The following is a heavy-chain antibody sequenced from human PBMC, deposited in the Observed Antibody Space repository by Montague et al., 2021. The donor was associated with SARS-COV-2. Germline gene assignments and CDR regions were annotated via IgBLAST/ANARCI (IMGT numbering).Heavy chain of an antibody. CDR1: GDSVVELRRR. Sequence: CAISGDSVVELRRRSEEHTSELQSHLDFVCRPQFGNKWYNDYAVSVKSRITINPDTSKNRFSLQLKSVTPKDTAIYFCGRVFAPAGTFDFWGQGTLVTVSS. CDR2: PQFGNKWYN. V-gene: IGHV6-1*01. CDR3: GRVFAPAGTFDF. D-gene: IGHD6-13*01. J-gene: IGHJ4*02.